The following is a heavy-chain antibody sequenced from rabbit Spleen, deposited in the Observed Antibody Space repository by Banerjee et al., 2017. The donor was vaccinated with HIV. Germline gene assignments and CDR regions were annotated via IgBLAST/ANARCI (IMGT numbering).Heavy chain of an antibody. D-gene: IGHD8-1*01. V-gene: IGHV1S45*01. CDR1: RFSFSSNYG. CDR2: IDTGSSGFT. J-gene: IGHJ6*01. Sequence: CTASRFSFSSNYGPCWVRQAPGKGLECGACIDTGSSGFTYFATWAKGRFTCSKTSSTTVSLQMTRLTAADTATYFCARDAGTSFSTYGMDLWGPGTLVTVS. CDR3: ARDAGTSFSTYGMDL.